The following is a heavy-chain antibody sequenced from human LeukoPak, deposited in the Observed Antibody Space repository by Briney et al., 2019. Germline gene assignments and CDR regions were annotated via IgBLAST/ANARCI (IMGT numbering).Heavy chain of an antibody. CDR1: GLTFSSYA. CDR3: ARGRDYYDSSGYYPVNFDY. J-gene: IGHJ4*02. Sequence: GGSLRLSCAASGLTFSSYAMNWVRQAPGKGLEWVAVISYDGSNKYYADSVKGRFTISRDNSKNTLYLQMNSLRAEDTAVYYCARGRDYYDSSGYYPVNFDYWGQGTLVTVSS. D-gene: IGHD3-22*01. V-gene: IGHV3-30*04. CDR2: ISYDGSNK.